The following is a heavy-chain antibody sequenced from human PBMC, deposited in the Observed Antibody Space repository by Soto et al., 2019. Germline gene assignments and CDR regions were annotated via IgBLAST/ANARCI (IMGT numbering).Heavy chain of an antibody. CDR1: GFTFSTYG. J-gene: IGHJ3*02. CDR2: ISASGGST. V-gene: IGHV3-23*01. D-gene: IGHD3-16*01. CDR3: AKGSRGGPVYDAFDI. Sequence: EVYLLESGGGLVQPGGSLRLSCAASGFTFSTYGMSWVRQAPGKGLEWVSGISASGGSTYYADSVKGRFTISRDNSKNTLYVQMNGLRAEDTAVYYCAKGSRGGPVYDAFDIWGQGTMVTVSS.